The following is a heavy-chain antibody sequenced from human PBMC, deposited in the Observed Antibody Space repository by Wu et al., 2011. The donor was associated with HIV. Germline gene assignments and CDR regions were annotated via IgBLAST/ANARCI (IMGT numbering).Heavy chain of an antibody. D-gene: IGHD3-10*01. Sequence: QVQLVQSGAEVKKPGASVRVSCKTSGYTFTGYYIHWVRQAPGQGPEWMAWINPKNDDTTYAQKFQGRVALTWDTSISTVYMELSGLTSDDTAVYYCAGRVISNDNWGQGTLVTVSS. CDR1: GYTFTGYY. CDR3: AGRVISNDN. V-gene: IGHV1-2*02. CDR2: INPKNDDT. J-gene: IGHJ4*02.